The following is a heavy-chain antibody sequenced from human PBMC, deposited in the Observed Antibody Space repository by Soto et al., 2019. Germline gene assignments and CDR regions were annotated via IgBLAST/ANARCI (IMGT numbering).Heavy chain of an antibody. J-gene: IGHJ6*02. CDR2: IWYDGSNK. D-gene: IGHD3-16*02. V-gene: IGHV3-33*01. CDR3: ARANYVWGSYRYTVHNYYYYYGMDV. Sequence: GGSLRLSCAASGFTFSSYGMHWVRQAPGKGLEWVAVIWYDGSNKYYADSVKGRFTISRDNSKNTLYLKMNSLRAEDTAVYYCARANYVWGSYRYTVHNYYYYYGMDVWGQGTTVTVSS. CDR1: GFTFSSYG.